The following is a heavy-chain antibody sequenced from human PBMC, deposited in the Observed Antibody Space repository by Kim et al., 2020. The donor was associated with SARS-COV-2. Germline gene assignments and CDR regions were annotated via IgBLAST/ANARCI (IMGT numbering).Heavy chain of an antibody. CDR2: ISSSGSTI. D-gene: IGHD3-3*01. CDR1: GFTFSDYY. V-gene: IGHV3-11*01. CDR3: ARENSHITIFGVVTRIGMDV. Sequence: GGSLRLSCAASGFTFSDYYMSWNRQAPGKGLEWVSYISSSGSTIYYADSVKGRFTISRDNAKNSLYLQMNSLRAEDTAVYYCARENSHITIFGVVTRIGMDVWGQGTTVTVSS. J-gene: IGHJ6*02.